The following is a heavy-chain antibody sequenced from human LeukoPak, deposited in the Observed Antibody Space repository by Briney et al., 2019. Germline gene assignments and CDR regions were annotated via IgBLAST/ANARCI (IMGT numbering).Heavy chain of an antibody. CDR3: AREARYDILTGYYNPHFDY. Sequence: ASVKVSCKASGYTFTSYAMHWVRQAPGQRLEWMGWINAGNGNTKYSQKFQGRVTITRDTSASTAYMELSSLRSVDTAVYYCAREARYDILTGYYNPHFDYWGQGTLVTVSS. CDR2: INAGNGNT. V-gene: IGHV1-3*01. J-gene: IGHJ4*02. D-gene: IGHD3-9*01. CDR1: GYTFTSYA.